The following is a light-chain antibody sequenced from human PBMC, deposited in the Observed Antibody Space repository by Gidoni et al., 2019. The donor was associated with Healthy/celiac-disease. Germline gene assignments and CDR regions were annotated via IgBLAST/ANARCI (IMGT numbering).Light chain of an antibody. CDR2: YAS. V-gene: IGKV3-11*01. CDR3: QQRSNWPIT. CDR1: QSVSRY. J-gene: IGKJ5*01. Sequence: EIVLTQSPATLSLSPGERATLSCRASQSVSRYLAWYQQKPGQAPRLLIYYASNRATGIPARFSGSGSGTDFPLTISSLEPEDFAVYYCQQRSNWPITFGQXTRLEIK.